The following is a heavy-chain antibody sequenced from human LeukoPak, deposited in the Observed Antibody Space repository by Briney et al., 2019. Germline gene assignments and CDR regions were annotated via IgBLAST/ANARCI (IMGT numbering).Heavy chain of an antibody. CDR1: GFTFSSYA. V-gene: IGHV3-23*01. J-gene: IGHJ4*02. Sequence: PGGSLRLSCAASGFTFSSYAMSWVRQAPGKGLEWVSAISGSGGSTYYADSVKGRFTISRDNAKNSLYLQMNSLRAEDTAVYYCARDKAYDSWYYFDYWGQGTLVTVSS. CDR3: ARDKAYDSWYYFDY. D-gene: IGHD3-22*01. CDR2: ISGSGGST.